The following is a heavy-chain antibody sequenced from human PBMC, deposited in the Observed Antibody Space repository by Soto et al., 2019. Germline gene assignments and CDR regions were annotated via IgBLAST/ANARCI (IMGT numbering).Heavy chain of an antibody. CDR2: IHYSGSI. Sequence: QVQLQESGPGLVRPSQTLSLTCTVSGGSISTDHYHWTWIRQTPGKGLEWIGYIHYSGSIHFNPSLQSRVSMSVDTSTNLFSLELSSVTAADTAVYFCAREDDGGDSDYYGLDVWGQGTTVTVSS. V-gene: IGHV4-30-4*01. CDR3: AREDDGGDSDYYGLDV. CDR1: GGSISTDHYH. J-gene: IGHJ6*02. D-gene: IGHD2-21*02.